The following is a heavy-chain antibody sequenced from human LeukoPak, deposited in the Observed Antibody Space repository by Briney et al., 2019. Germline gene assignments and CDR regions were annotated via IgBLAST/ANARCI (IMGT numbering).Heavy chain of an antibody. Sequence: GGSLRLSCAASGFIFRSYWMSWVRQAPGKGLEWVANIKQDGSVQYYVDSVKGRFTISRDNAKNSLYLHMNSLSAEYTALYYCATHDVLTGYPYFDFWGQGTLVAVSS. CDR2: IKQDGSVQ. J-gene: IGHJ4*02. CDR3: ATHDVLTGYPYFDF. CDR1: GFIFRSYW. D-gene: IGHD3-9*01. V-gene: IGHV3-7*01.